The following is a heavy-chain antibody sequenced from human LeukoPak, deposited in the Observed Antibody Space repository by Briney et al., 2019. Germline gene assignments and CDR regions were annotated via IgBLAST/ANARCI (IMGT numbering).Heavy chain of an antibody. Sequence: GGSLRLSCAASGFAFSTYAMHWVRQAPGKGLEWVAVISYDGSNKYYADSVKGRFTISRDNSKNTLYLQMNSLRAEDTAVYYCARERSSSWYYFDYWGQGTLVTVSS. CDR2: ISYDGSNK. J-gene: IGHJ4*02. CDR3: ARERSSSWYYFDY. CDR1: GFAFSTYA. D-gene: IGHD6-13*01. V-gene: IGHV3-30*04.